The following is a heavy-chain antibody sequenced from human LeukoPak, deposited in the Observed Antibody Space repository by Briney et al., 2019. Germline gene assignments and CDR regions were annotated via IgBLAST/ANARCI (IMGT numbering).Heavy chain of an antibody. J-gene: IGHJ5*02. CDR2: IIPIFGTA. Sequence: SVKVSCKASGGTFSSYAISWVRQAPGQGLEWMGGIIPIFGTANYAQKFQGRVTITADESTSTAYMELSSVTAADTAVYYCAREISWNDRRGRFDPWGQGTLVTVSS. CDR3: AREISWNDRRGRFDP. D-gene: IGHD1-1*01. V-gene: IGHV1-69*13. CDR1: GGTFSSYA.